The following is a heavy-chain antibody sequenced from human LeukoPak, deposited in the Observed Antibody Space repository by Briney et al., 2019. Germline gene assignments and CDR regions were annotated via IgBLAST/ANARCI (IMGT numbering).Heavy chain of an antibody. J-gene: IGHJ4*02. CDR1: GFTFSSYS. CDR2: ISSSSSYI. D-gene: IGHD6-6*01. V-gene: IGHV3-21*01. Sequence: GGSLRLSCAASGFTFSSYSMNWVRQAPGKGLEWVSSISSSSSYIHYADSVKGRFTISRDNAKNSLYLQMNSLRAEDTAVYYCATGSQYSSSSGLRDYWGQGTLVTVSS. CDR3: ATGSQYSSSSGLRDY.